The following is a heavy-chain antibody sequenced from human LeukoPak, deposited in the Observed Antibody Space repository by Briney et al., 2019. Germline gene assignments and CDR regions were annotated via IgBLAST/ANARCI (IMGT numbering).Heavy chain of an antibody. J-gene: IGHJ4*02. D-gene: IGHD6-19*01. CDR2: ISGSGGST. CDR3: AKGSSGYSSGWDHYYFDY. CDR1: GFTFSNHG. V-gene: IGHV3-23*01. Sequence: GGSLRLSCATSGFTFSNHGMNWVRQAPGKGLEWVSGISGSGGSTYYADSVKGRFTISRDNSKNTLYLQMNSLRAEDTAVYYCAKGSSGYSSGWDHYYFDYWGQGTLVTVSS.